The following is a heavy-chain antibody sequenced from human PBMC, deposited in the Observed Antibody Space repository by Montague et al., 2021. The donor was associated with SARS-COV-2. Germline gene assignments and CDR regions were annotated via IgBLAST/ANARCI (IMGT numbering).Heavy chain of an antibody. Sequence: TLSLTCTVSGGSISSGGYYWSWIRQHPGKGLEWIGYIYYSGSTYYNPSLKSRVTISVDTSKNQFSLKLSSVTAADTAVYYCARSSAPSITIFGVSNTYSYFDLWGRGTPVTVSS. CDR1: GGSISSGGYY. D-gene: IGHD3-3*01. CDR2: IYYSGST. V-gene: IGHV4-31*03. J-gene: IGHJ2*01. CDR3: ARSSAPSITIFGVSNTYSYFDL.